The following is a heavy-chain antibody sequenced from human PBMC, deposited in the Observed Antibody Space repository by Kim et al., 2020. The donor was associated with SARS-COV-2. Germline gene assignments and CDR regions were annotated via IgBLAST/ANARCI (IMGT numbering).Heavy chain of an antibody. D-gene: IGHD3-10*01. CDR2: ISSDGGST. Sequence: GGSLRLSCSASGFTFSNYAMHWVRQVLGKGLEYVSAISSDGGSTYYADSVKGRFTISRDNSKNMLYVQMSSLRVEDTAIYYCVTRNYYNSGSYYEGAPFDFWGQGTLVTVSS. CDR1: GFTFSNYA. V-gene: IGHV3-64*05. CDR3: VTRNYYNSGSYYEGAPFDF. J-gene: IGHJ4*02.